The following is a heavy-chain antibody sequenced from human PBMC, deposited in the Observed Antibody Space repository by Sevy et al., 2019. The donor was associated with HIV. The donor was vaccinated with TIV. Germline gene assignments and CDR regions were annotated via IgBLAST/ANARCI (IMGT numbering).Heavy chain of an antibody. CDR2: INTNTGNP. Sequence: ASVKVSCKASGYTFTSYAMNWVRQAPGQGLEWMGWINTNTGNPTYAQGFTVRFVFSLDTSVSTAYLQVSSLKAEDTAVYYCARVWAGSSSSSFTNVYWGQGTLVTDSS. CDR1: GYTFTSYA. V-gene: IGHV7-4-1*02. CDR3: ARVWAGSSSSSFTNVY. D-gene: IGHD6-6*01. J-gene: IGHJ4*02.